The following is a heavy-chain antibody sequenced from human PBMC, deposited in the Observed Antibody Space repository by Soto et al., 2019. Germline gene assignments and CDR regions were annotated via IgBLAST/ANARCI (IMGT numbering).Heavy chain of an antibody. D-gene: IGHD3-22*01. CDR2: IKQDGSEK. Sequence: GGSLRLSCAASGFTFSSYWMSWVRQAPGKGLEWVANIKQDGSEKYYVDSVKGRFTISRDNAKNSLHLQMNSLRAEDTAVYYCASHPSYYYDSSGFKPIDYWGQGTLVTVSS. V-gene: IGHV3-7*05. CDR1: GFTFSSYW. CDR3: ASHPSYYYDSSGFKPIDY. J-gene: IGHJ4*02.